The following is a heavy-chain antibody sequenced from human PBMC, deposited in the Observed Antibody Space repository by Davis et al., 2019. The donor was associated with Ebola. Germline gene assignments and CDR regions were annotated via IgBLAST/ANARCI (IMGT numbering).Heavy chain of an antibody. Sequence: AASVKVSCKASGGTFSSYAISWVRQAPGQGLEWMGGIIPIFGTTNYAQKFQGRVTITADKSTSTAYMELSSLRSEDTAVYYCASLLLERLSGYGMDVWGQGTTVTVSS. D-gene: IGHD1-1*01. CDR2: IIPIFGTT. J-gene: IGHJ6*02. V-gene: IGHV1-69*06. CDR1: GGTFSSYA. CDR3: ASLLLERLSGYGMDV.